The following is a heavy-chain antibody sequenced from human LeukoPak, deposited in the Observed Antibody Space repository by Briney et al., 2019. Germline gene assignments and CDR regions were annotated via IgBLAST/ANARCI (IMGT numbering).Heavy chain of an antibody. J-gene: IGHJ4*02. Sequence: GGSLRLSCAASGFTFSSYSMNWVRQAPGKGLGWVSYISSSSSTIYYADSVKGRFTISRDNAKNSLYLQMNSLRAEDTAVYYCARGPSGSYLGYWGQGTLVTVSS. D-gene: IGHD1-26*01. CDR1: GFTFSSYS. V-gene: IGHV3-48*01. CDR2: ISSSSSTI. CDR3: ARGPSGSYLGY.